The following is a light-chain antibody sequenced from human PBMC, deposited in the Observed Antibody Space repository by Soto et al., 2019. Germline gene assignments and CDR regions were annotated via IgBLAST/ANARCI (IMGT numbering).Light chain of an antibody. V-gene: IGLV2-14*01. CDR1: SSDIGVYNY. Sequence: QSALTQPASVSGSPGQSITISCSGTSSDIGVYNYVSWYQHHPGKAPTLLIFEVANRPSGVSNRLSGSQSANTAFLSISELQAEDEADYYCSSYTTSATWVFGGGTKLTGL. CDR3: SSYTTSATWV. CDR2: EVA. J-gene: IGLJ3*02.